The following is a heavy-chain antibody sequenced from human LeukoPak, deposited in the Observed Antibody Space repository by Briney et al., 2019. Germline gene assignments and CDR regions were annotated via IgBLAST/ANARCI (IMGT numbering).Heavy chain of an antibody. J-gene: IGHJ4*02. CDR1: GFTFSSYW. CDR3: ARSGWPYYFDY. CDR2: IKQDGSEK. V-gene: IGHV3-7*01. Sequence: GGVLRLSCAASGFTFSSYWMSWVRQAPGKGLEWVANIKQDGSEKYYVDSVRGRFTISRDDAKSTLYLQMNSLRAEDTAVYYCARSGWPYYFDYWGQGTLVTVSS. D-gene: IGHD3-22*01.